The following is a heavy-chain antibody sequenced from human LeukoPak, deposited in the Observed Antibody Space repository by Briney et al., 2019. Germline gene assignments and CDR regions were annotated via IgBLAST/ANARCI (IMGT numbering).Heavy chain of an antibody. CDR3: ARETDGIFDF. V-gene: IGHV3-21*01. CDR2: ISSSGAYI. Sequence: GGSLRLSCAASGFTFSNYSMNWVRRAPGKGLEWVSSISSSGAYIHYSDSVRGRFTISRDNAKNSLYLQMNSLRAEDTSVYYCARETDGIFDFWSQGTLVTVSS. D-gene: IGHD3-3*01. J-gene: IGHJ4*02. CDR1: GFTFSNYS.